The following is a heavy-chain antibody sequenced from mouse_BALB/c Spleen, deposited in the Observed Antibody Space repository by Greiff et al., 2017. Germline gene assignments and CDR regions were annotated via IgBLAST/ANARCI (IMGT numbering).Heavy chain of an antibody. J-gene: IGHJ4*01. D-gene: IGHD1-1*01. Sequence: EVKLVESGPGLVKPSQSLSLTCTVTGYSITSDYAWNWIRQFPGNKLEWMGYISYSGSTSYNPSLKSRISITRDTSKNQFFLQLNSVTTEDTATYYCASLVASRAMDYWGQGTSVTVSS. CDR2: ISYSGST. CDR1: GYSITSDYA. V-gene: IGHV3-2*02. CDR3: ASLVASRAMDY.